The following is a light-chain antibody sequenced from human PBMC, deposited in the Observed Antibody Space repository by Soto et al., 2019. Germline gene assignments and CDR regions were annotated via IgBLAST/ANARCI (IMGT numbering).Light chain of an antibody. J-gene: IGKJ4*01. CDR1: QSITNSK. CDR3: QHYHSYPLT. V-gene: IGKV1-5*03. Sequence: DIQMTQSPSTLSASVGDRVTITCRASQSITNSKLAWYQQKPGKAPKVVIYKASSLQSGVPSRFSGSGSGTEFTLTISSLQPDDFATHYCQHYHSYPLTFGGGTKVEIK. CDR2: KAS.